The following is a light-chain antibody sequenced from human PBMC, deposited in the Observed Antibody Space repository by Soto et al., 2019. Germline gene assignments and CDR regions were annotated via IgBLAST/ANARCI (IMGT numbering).Light chain of an antibody. CDR1: TSDVGAYNY. CDR2: EVS. CDR3: STYTTSNTHVV. J-gene: IGLJ2*01. V-gene: IGLV2-14*01. Sequence: QSVLTQPASVSGSPGQSITISCTGTTSDVGAYNYVSWFQQHPGKAPKLLIYEVSNRPSGVSDRFSASKSGNTASLTISGRQAEDEADYYCSTYTTSNTHVVFGGGTKVTVL.